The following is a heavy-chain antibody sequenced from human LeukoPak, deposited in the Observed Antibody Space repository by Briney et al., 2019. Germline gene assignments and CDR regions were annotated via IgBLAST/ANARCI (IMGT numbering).Heavy chain of an antibody. J-gene: IGHJ4*02. V-gene: IGHV3-7*03. CDR1: GFTFSSYW. Sequence: PGGSLRLSCAASGFTFSSYWMSWVRQVPGKGLEWVANIKQDGSEKYYVDSVKGRLTISRDNAKNSLYLQMNSLRAEDTAVYYCARDRNYYGSGSPSFDYWGQGTLVTVSS. D-gene: IGHD3-10*01. CDR2: IKQDGSEK. CDR3: ARDRNYYGSGSPSFDY.